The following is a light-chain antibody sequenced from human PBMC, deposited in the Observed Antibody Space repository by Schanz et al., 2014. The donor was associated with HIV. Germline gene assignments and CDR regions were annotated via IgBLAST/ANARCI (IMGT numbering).Light chain of an antibody. CDR2: NTY. CDR1: SSDFKTNP. V-gene: IGLV1-44*01. CDR3: ATWVDSLNGWV. J-gene: IGLJ3*02. Sequence: QSVLTQAPSASGTPGQRVTISCSGSSSDFKTNPVLWHQQLPGAAPKLLIYNTYHRPSGVPDRFSGSDSGASASLAISGLQSEDEADYYCATWVDSLNGWVFGGGTKLTVL.